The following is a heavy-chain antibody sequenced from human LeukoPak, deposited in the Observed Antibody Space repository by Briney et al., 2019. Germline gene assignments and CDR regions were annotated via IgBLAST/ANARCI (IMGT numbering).Heavy chain of an antibody. D-gene: IGHD6-13*01. CDR2: ISYDGSNK. Sequence: PGGSLRLSCAASGFTFSSYAMHWVRQAPGKGLEWVAVISYDGSNKYYADSVKGRFTISRDNSKNTLYLQMNSLRAEDTAVYYCARLMQQLVSVDYWGQGTLVTVSS. V-gene: IGHV3-30-3*01. CDR1: GFTFSSYA. J-gene: IGHJ4*02. CDR3: ARLMQQLVSVDY.